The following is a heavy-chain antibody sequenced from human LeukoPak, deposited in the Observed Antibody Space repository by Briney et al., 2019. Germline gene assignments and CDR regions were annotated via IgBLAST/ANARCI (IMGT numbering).Heavy chain of an antibody. V-gene: IGHV4-30-4*08. CDR2: IYYSGST. J-gene: IGHJ6*02. D-gene: IGHD5-24*01. CDR1: GGSISSGGYY. Sequence: SQTLSLTCTVSGGSISSGGYYWSWIRQHPGKGLEWIGYIYYSGSTYYNPSLKSRVTISVDTSKNQFSLRLSSVTAADTAVYYCAREVSEMATSQGRYGLDVWGQGTTVTVPS. CDR3: AREVSEMATSQGRYGLDV.